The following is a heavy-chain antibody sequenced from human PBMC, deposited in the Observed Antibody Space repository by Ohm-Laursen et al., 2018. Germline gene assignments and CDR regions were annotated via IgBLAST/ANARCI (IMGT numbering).Heavy chain of an antibody. CDR2: INPISGDT. J-gene: IGHJ4*02. CDR3: ARGTRAPPMGATREPKYYLDY. CDR1: EYTFPGYY. D-gene: IGHD1-26*01. Sequence: ASVKVSCKASEYTFPGYYMHWVRQAPGQGLEWMGWINPISGDTNYAQIFQGRVTMTRDTSISTAYMELSRLRSDDTALYYCARGTRAPPMGATREPKYYLDYWGQGTLVTVSS. V-gene: IGHV1-2*02.